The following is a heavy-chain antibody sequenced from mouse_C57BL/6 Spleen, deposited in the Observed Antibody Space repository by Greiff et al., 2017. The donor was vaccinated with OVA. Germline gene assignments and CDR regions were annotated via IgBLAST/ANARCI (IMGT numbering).Heavy chain of an antibody. Sequence: EVNVVESGGGLVKPGGSLKLSCAASGFTFSDYGMHWVRQAPEKGLEWVAYISSGSSTIYYADTVKGRFTISRDNAKNTLFLQMTSLRSEDTAMYYCARPLYYSNYLFDYWGQGTTLTVSS. CDR1: GFTFSDYG. D-gene: IGHD2-5*01. CDR3: ARPLYYSNYLFDY. V-gene: IGHV5-17*01. J-gene: IGHJ2*01. CDR2: ISSGSSTI.